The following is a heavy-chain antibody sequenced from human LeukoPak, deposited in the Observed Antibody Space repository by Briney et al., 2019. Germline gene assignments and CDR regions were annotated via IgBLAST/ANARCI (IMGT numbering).Heavy chain of an antibody. V-gene: IGHV3-9*01. CDR1: GFTFDDYA. CDR3: AEAMGVVRTALDY. Sequence: GGSLRLSCAASGFTFDDYAMHWVRQAPGKGLEWVSGISWNSGSIGYADSVKGRFTISRDNAKNSLYLQMNSLRAEDTALYYCAEAMGVVRTALDYWGQGTLVTVSS. CDR2: ISWNSGSI. D-gene: IGHD3-3*01. J-gene: IGHJ4*02.